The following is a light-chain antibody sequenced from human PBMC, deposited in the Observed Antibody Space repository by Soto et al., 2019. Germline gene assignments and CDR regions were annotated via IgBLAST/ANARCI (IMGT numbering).Light chain of an antibody. CDR3: QSYDSSLSGWV. Sequence: QSVLTQPPSVSGAPGQRVTISCSGTSSSIGAGYEVHWYHQLPGTAPKLLIYGNSNRPSGVPDRFSGSKSGTSASLAITGLQAEDEADYYCQSYDSSLSGWVFGGGTKVTVL. CDR2: GNS. CDR1: SSSIGAGYE. J-gene: IGLJ3*02. V-gene: IGLV1-40*01.